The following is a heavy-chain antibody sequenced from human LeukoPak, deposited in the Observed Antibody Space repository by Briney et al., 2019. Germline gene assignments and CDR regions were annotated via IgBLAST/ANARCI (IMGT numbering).Heavy chain of an antibody. Sequence: GASLKISCKGSGYSFTNYWIAWVRQMPGRGLEWMGIIYPDDSDTRYSPSFQGQVTISADRSISTAYLQWSSLKASDTAMYYCARSSAMDVWGKGTTVTVSS. CDR1: GYSFTNYW. V-gene: IGHV5-51*01. CDR3: ARSSAMDV. J-gene: IGHJ6*04. CDR2: IYPDDSDT.